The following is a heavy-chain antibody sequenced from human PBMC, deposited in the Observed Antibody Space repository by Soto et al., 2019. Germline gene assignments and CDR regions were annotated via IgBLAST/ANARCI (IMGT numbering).Heavy chain of an antibody. D-gene: IGHD3-10*02. Sequence: GGSLRLSCAASGFTFSSYAMLWVRQSPGKGLEWVAVISYDGSNKYYADSVKGRFTISRDNSKNTLYLQMNSLRAEDTAVYYCAREVSVRAAYFDYWGQGTLVTVSS. CDR1: GFTFSSYA. CDR3: AREVSVRAAYFDY. V-gene: IGHV3-30-3*01. J-gene: IGHJ4*02. CDR2: ISYDGSNK.